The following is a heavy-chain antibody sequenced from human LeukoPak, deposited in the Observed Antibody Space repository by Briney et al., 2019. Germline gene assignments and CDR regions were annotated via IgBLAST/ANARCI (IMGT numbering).Heavy chain of an antibody. CDR2: MNLDGSEK. D-gene: IGHD4/OR15-4a*01. CDR1: GFTFSNYW. Sequence: TGGSLRLSCAASGFTFSNYWMSWVRQAPGKGLEWVANMNLDGSEKYYVDSVKGRFTISRDNAQNSLFLQMNSLRAEDTAVYYCAAKRGDCWGQGTLVTVSS. CDR3: AAKRGDC. J-gene: IGHJ4*02. V-gene: IGHV3-7*01.